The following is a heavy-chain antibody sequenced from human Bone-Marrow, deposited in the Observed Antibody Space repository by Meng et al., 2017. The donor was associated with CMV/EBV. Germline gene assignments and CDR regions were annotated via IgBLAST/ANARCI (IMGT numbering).Heavy chain of an antibody. CDR1: GFTFSSYS. CDR3: ARDSSLRYFDCNYFDY. J-gene: IGHJ4*02. CDR2: ISSSSSTI. Sequence: GGSLRLSCAASGFTFSSYSMNWVRQAPGKGLEWVSYISSSSSTIYYADSVKGRFTISRDNAKNSLYLQMNSLRAEDTAVYYCARDSSLRYFDCNYFDYWGQGTLVTVSS. D-gene: IGHD3-9*01. V-gene: IGHV3-48*04.